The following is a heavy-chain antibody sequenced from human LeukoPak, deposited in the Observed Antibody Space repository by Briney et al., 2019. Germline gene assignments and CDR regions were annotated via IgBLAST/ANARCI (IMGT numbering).Heavy chain of an antibody. Sequence: SVTVSCTASRYALTRYDINWVRHATVQGMEWMGWMHPNGGNTSYAQESQGRVTMTRNTSISTAYMELSSLRSEDTAVYYCARVAGLFGESDAFDIWGQGTLVTVSS. V-gene: IGHV1-8*01. J-gene: IGHJ3*02. CDR1: RYALTRYD. CDR3: ARVAGLFGESDAFDI. CDR2: MHPNGGNT. D-gene: IGHD3-10*02.